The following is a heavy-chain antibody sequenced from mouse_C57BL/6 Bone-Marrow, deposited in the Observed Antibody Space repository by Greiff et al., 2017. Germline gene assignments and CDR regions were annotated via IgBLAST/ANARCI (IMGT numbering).Heavy chain of an antibody. J-gene: IGHJ1*03. D-gene: IGHD1-1*01. CDR1: GYTFTDYY. V-gene: IGHV1-76*01. CDR3: ARPYYYGSSPYWYFDV. CDR2: IYPGSGNT. Sequence: QVQLKQSGAELVRPGASVKLSCKASGYTFTDYYINWVKQRPGQGLEWIARIYPGSGNTYYNGKFKGKATLTADKSSSTAYMQLSSLTSEDSAVYFCARPYYYGSSPYWYFDVWGTGTTVTVSS.